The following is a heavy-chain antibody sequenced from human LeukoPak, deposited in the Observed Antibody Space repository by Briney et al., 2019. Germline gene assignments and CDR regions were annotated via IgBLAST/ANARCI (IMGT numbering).Heavy chain of an antibody. V-gene: IGHV4-59*12. CDR3: ARDGRYYYAFDI. CDR2: IYYSGTT. CDR1: GGSISSYY. Sequence: SETLSLTCTVSGGSISSYYWSWIRQPPGKGLEWIGYIYYSGTTYYNPSLKSRVTISVDTSKNQFSLKLSSLTAADTAVYYCARDGRYYYAFDIWGQGTMVTVSS. J-gene: IGHJ3*02. D-gene: IGHD1-26*01.